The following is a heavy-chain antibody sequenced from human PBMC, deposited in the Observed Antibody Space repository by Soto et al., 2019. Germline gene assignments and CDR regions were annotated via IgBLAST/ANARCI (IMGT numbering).Heavy chain of an antibody. V-gene: IGHV3-21*01. CDR2: ISSSSSYI. CDR3: ARVLGSGYYYMDV. Sequence: GGSLRLSCAASGFTFSSYSMNWVRQAPGKGLEWVSSISSSSSYIYYADSVKGRFTISRDNAKNSLYLQMNSLRAEDTAVYYCARVLGSGYYYMDVWGKGTTVTVSS. J-gene: IGHJ6*03. CDR1: GFTFSSYS. D-gene: IGHD3-10*01.